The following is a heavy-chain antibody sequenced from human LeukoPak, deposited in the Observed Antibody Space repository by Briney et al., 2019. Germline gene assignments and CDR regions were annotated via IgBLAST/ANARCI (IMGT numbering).Heavy chain of an antibody. CDR1: GFIFRNYW. J-gene: IGHJ5*02. V-gene: IGHV3-7*01. D-gene: IGHD3-16*02. CDR3: ARGVIIRGRLDP. Sequence: GGSLRLSCAASGFIFRNYWMGWVRQAPGKGLEWVANIKEDGSEKYYVESVEGRFTISRDNAKNSLYLQMSSLRAEDTAVYYCARGVIIRGRLDPWGQGTLVTVSS. CDR2: IKEDGSEK.